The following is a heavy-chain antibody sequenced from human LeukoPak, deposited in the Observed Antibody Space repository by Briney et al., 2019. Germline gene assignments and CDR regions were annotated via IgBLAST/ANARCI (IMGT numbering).Heavy chain of an antibody. CDR2: INPNSGGT. Sequence: ASVTVSCKASGYTFTGYYMHWVRQAPGQGLEWMGWINPNSGGTNYAQKFQGRVTMTRDTSISTAYMELSRLRSDDTAVYYCARLGGNYSGYDYSDAFGNWGQGTLVTVSS. CDR1: GYTFTGYY. CDR3: ARLGGNYSGYDYSDAFGN. D-gene: IGHD5-12*01. J-gene: IGHJ4*02. V-gene: IGHV1-2*02.